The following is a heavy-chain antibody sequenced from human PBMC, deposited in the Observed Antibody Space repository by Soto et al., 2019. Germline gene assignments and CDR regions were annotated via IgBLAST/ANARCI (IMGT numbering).Heavy chain of an antibody. CDR2: IWYDGSNK. D-gene: IGHD3-9*01. V-gene: IGHV3-33*01. J-gene: IGHJ6*02. CDR1: GFTFSSYG. Sequence: QVQLVESGGGVVQPGRSLRLSCAASGFTFSSYGMHWVRQAPGKGLEWVAVIWYDGSNKYYADSVKGRFTISRDNSKHTLYLQMNSLRAEDTAVYYCARDYDILTAYYYYGMDVWGQGTTVTVSS. CDR3: ARDYDILTAYYYYGMDV.